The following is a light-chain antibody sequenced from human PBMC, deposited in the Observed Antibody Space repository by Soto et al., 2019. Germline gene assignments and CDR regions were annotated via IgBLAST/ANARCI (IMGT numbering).Light chain of an antibody. Sequence: QSALTQAASVSGSPGPSITISFIGTSSEDGGYHYVSWYQQHPSKPPKLLIYDVSNRPSGVSTRFSGSKSGNTASLTISGLQAEDEADYYCSSYTSSSTYVFGTGPEVTVL. J-gene: IGLJ1*01. V-gene: IGLV2-14*01. CDR3: SSYTSSSTYV. CDR1: SSEDGGYHY. CDR2: DVS.